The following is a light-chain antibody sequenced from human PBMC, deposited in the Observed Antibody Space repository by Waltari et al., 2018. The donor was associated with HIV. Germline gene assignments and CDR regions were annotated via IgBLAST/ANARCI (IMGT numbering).Light chain of an antibody. V-gene: IGKV2-28*01. CDR3: MQALQTWT. CDR1: QSLLHSNGYNY. J-gene: IGKJ1*01. CDR2: LGS. Sequence: DIVMTQSPLSLPVTPGEPASISCRSSQSLLHSNGYNYLDWYLQKPGQSPQLLIYLGSNRVSGVPDRFSGSGSGTDFTLKISRVEAEDVGVYYCMQALQTWTFGQGTKVEIK.